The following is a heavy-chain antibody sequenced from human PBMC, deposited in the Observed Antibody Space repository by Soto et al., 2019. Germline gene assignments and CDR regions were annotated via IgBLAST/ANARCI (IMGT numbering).Heavy chain of an antibody. CDR2: MSDSGST. V-gene: IGHV4-61*01. CDR1: GDSVSSGSFC. Sequence: SETLSLTCTVSGDSVSSGSFCWSWIRQPPGKGLEWIGYMSDSGSTSYIPSLKSRVTISVDTSKNQFSLKLSSVTAADTAFYYCARIPQRYSSSWYAYWGQGTLVTVSS. CDR3: ARIPQRYSSSWYAY. D-gene: IGHD6-13*01. J-gene: IGHJ4*02.